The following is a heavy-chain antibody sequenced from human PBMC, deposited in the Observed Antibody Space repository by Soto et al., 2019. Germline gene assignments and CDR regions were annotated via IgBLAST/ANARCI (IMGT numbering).Heavy chain of an antibody. Sequence: SETLSLTCIVSGVSISSGDDYWSWIRQPPGKGLEWIGYIYYSGSTYYNPSLKSRVTISVDTSKNQFSLKLSSVTAADTAVYYCARGRYYDYSGYFHWGQGTLVTVSS. CDR2: IYYSGST. CDR3: ARGRYYDYSGYFH. CDR1: GVSISSGDDY. D-gene: IGHD3-22*01. V-gene: IGHV4-30-4*01. J-gene: IGHJ4*02.